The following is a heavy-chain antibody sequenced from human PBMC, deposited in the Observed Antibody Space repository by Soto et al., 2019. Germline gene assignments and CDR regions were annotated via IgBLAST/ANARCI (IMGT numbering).Heavy chain of an antibody. D-gene: IGHD3-9*01. J-gene: IGHJ5*02. CDR3: ARRSRDILTEGGFDP. CDR1: SGSISSSNW. V-gene: IGHV4-4*02. Sequence: PSETLSLTCAVSSGSISSSNWWSWVRQPPGKGLEWIGEIYHSGSTNYNPSLKSRVTISVDKSKNQFSLKLSSVTAADTAVYYCARRSRDILTEGGFDPWGQGTLVTVSS. CDR2: IYHSGST.